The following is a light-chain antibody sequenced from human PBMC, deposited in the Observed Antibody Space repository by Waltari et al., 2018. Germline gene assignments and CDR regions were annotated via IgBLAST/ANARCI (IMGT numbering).Light chain of an antibody. CDR2: DTS. CDR3: QMYVRLPVT. J-gene: IGKJ1*01. CDR1: QSVGRA. V-gene: IGKV3-20*01. Sequence: EIVLTQSPGTLALSPGERANLSCRASQSVGRALDWYQQKPGQAPRLLISDTSTRATCISDKFSGSGSGTDFSLTISRVEPEDFAVYFCQMYVRLPVTFGQGTKVEVK.